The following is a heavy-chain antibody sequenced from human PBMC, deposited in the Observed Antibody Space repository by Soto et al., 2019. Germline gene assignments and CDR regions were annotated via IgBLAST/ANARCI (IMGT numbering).Heavy chain of an antibody. V-gene: IGHV2-70*04. CDR3: ARSAHSNSWSFDS. D-gene: IGHD6-13*01. Sequence: SGPTLVNPTQTLTLTCTFSGFSLSTGAMRXNWIRQPPGKALEWLARIDWDDYKFYSTSLKTRLTISKDTSKNEVVLTMTNMGPVDTGTYYCARSAHSNSWSFDSWGQGTLVTVSS. CDR1: GFSLSTGAMR. J-gene: IGHJ4*02. CDR2: IDWDDYK.